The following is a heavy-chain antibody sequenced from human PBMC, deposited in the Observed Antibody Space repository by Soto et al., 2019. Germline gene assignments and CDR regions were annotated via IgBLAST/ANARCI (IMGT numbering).Heavy chain of an antibody. CDR2: TYYRSKWYN. CDR1: GDSVSSNSAA. Sequence: SQTLSLTCAISGDSVSSNSAAWNWIRQSPSRGLEWLGRTYYRSKWYNDYAVSVKSRITINPDTSKNQFSLQLNSVTPEDTAVYYCARSGIAAAGMLDWFDPWGQGTLVTVSS. CDR3: ARSGIAAAGMLDWFDP. D-gene: IGHD6-13*01. J-gene: IGHJ5*02. V-gene: IGHV6-1*01.